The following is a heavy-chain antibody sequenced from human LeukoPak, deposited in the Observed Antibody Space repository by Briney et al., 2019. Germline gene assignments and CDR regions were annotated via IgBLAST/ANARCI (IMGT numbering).Heavy chain of an antibody. V-gene: IGHV3-7*01. CDR3: ARDRRGWSGY. Sequence: GGSLRLSCAASGFTFSDYWMCWVRQAPGKGLEWVANINEDGSEKYYVDSVKGRFTISRDNAKNSLYLQMNSLRAEDTAVYYCARDRRGWSGYWGQGTPVTVSS. D-gene: IGHD6-19*01. CDR1: GFTFSDYW. CDR2: INEDGSEK. J-gene: IGHJ4*02.